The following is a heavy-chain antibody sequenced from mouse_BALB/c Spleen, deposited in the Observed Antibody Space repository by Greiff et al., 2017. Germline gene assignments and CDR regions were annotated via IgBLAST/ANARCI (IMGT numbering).Heavy chain of an antibody. Sequence: VQLQQSGPDLVAPSQSLSITCTVSGFSLTSYGVHWVRQPPGKGLEWLVVIWSDGSTTYNSALKSRLSISKDNSKSQVFLKMNSLQTDDTAMYYCARHRDDGYDEDAMDYWGQGTSVTVSS. CDR1: GFSLTSYG. CDR3: ARHRDDGYDEDAMDY. V-gene: IGHV2-6-2*01. D-gene: IGHD2-3*01. J-gene: IGHJ4*01. CDR2: IWSDGST.